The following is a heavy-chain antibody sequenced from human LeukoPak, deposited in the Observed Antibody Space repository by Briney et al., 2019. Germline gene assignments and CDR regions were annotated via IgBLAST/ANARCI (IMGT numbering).Heavy chain of an antibody. CDR3: ATTRVVTRYYFDY. V-gene: IGHV3-21*01. D-gene: IGHD2-21*02. J-gene: IGHJ4*02. Sequence: GGSLRLSCAASGFTFSSYSMNWVRQAPGKGLEWVSSISSSSSYIYYADSVKGRFTISRDNAKNSLYLQTNSLRAEDTAVYYCATTRVVTRYYFDYWGQGTLVTVSS. CDR1: GFTFSSYS. CDR2: ISSSSSYI.